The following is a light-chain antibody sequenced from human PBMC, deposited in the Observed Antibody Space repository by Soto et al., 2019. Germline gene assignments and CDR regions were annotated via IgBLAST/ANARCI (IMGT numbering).Light chain of an antibody. J-gene: IGKJ4*01. CDR3: QKYHSAPRA. V-gene: IGKV1-27*01. CDR1: QGISNY. CDR2: AES. Sequence: DIQMTQSPSSLSASVGDRVTITWRAGQGISNYLAWYQQKPGKVPKLLIYAESTLQSGVPSRFSGSGSGTDFTLTISSLQPEDVATYYCQKYHSAPRAFGVGTQVEIK.